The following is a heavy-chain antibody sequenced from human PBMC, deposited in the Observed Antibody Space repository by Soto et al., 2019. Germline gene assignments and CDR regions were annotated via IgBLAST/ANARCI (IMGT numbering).Heavy chain of an antibody. J-gene: IGHJ3*02. CDR2: ISSNGGST. Sequence: GGSLRLSCAASGFTFSSYAMHWVRQAPGKGLEYVSAISSNGGSTYYANSVKGRFTVSRDNSKNTLYLQMGSLRAEDMAAYYCARGRYNWNAFDIWGQGTMVTVSS. V-gene: IGHV3-64*01. CDR1: GFTFSSYA. D-gene: IGHD1-1*01. CDR3: ARGRYNWNAFDI.